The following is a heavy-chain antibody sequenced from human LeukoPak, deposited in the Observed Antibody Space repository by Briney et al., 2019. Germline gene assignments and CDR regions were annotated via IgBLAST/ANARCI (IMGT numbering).Heavy chain of an antibody. CDR3: ARRPFISTNWFDP. Sequence: SETLSLTCTVSGGSISSSSYYWGWIRQPPGEGLEWIGGIYYSGSTYYNPSLKSRVTISVDTSKNQFSLKLSSVTAADTAVYYCARRPFISTNWFDPWGQGTLVTVSS. J-gene: IGHJ5*02. V-gene: IGHV4-39*01. CDR1: GGSISSSSYY. D-gene: IGHD3-16*02. CDR2: IYYSGST.